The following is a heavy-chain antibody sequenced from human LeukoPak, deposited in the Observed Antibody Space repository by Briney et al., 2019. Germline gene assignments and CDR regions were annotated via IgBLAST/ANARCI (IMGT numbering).Heavy chain of an antibody. CDR1: GFTFSSYW. Sequence: PGGSLRLSCAASGFTFSSYWMHWVRQAPGKGLVWVSRINGDGSSTSYADSVKGRFTISRDNAKNTLYLQMNSLRAEDTAVYYCAREVTTGTLYGDYNWFDPWGQGTLVTVSS. J-gene: IGHJ5*02. V-gene: IGHV3-74*01. CDR3: AREVTTGTLYGDYNWFDP. CDR2: INGDGSST. D-gene: IGHD4-17*01.